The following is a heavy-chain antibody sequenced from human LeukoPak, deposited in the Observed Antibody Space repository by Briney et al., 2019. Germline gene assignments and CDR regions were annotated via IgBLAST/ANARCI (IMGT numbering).Heavy chain of an antibody. J-gene: IGHJ4*02. CDR1: GFTFSSYA. V-gene: IGHV3-30-3*01. Sequence: PGGSLRLSCAASGFTFSSYAMHWVRQAPGKGLEWVAVISYDGSNKYYADSVKGRFTISRDNSKNTLYLQMNSLRAEDTAVYYCARTIAAATRDWGQGTLVTVSS. CDR3: ARTIAAATRD. CDR2: ISYDGSNK. D-gene: IGHD6-13*01.